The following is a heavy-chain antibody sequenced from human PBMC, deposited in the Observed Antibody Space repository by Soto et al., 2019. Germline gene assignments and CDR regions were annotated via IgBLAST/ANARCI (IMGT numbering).Heavy chain of an antibody. D-gene: IGHD1-26*01. J-gene: IGHJ6*03. CDR3: AKGGGFSGYDKMDV. V-gene: IGHV4-59*01. CDR1: GGSISSYY. CDR2: IYYSGST. Sequence: QVQLQESGPGLVKPSETLSLTCTVSGGSISSYYWSWIRQPPGKGLGWIGYIYYSGSTNYNPSLKSRVTITVAPPKNQSPLKLSSVTAADTAVYYCAKGGGFSGYDKMDVWGKGTTVTVSS.